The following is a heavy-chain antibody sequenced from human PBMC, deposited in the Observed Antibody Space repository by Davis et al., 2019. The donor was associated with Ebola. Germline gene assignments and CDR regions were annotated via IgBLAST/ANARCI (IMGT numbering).Heavy chain of an antibody. V-gene: IGHV3-73*01. Sequence: PGGSLRLSCAASGFTFSGSVMHWVRQASGKGLEWVGRIRSKANNYATAYVASVKGRFTISRDDSKNTAYLQMNSLKTEDTAVYYCTSTVAGTDLDYWGQGTLVTVSS. CDR1: GFTFSGSV. J-gene: IGHJ4*02. CDR3: TSTVAGTDLDY. D-gene: IGHD6-19*01. CDR2: IRSKANNYAT.